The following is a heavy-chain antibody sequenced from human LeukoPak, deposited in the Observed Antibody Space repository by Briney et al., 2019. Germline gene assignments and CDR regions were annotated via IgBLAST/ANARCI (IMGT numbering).Heavy chain of an antibody. D-gene: IGHD3-10*01. CDR1: GFTFGGWG. CDR2: IWYDVSKT. V-gene: IGHV3-33*01. CDR3: ARDGPNAGKDYEY. J-gene: IGHJ4*02. Sequence: GGSLRLSCTASGFTFGGWGMHWVRQAPGKGLEWVAVIWYDVSKTFYADSVKGRFTISRDSSKNTVYLQMNSLRVEDTAVYYCARDGPNAGKDYEYWGQGTLVTVSS.